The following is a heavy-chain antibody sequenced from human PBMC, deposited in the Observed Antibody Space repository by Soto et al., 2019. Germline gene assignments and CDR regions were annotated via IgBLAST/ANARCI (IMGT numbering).Heavy chain of an antibody. Sequence: SETLSLTCGVSGYSISSGYYWGWIRQPPGKGLEWMGHIYHSESTYYNPSLKSRVILSVDTSKNQFSLNLRSVTAADTAVYYCARLKGGEMYGDYVADWGQGTLVTVSS. D-gene: IGHD4-17*01. V-gene: IGHV4-38-2*01. CDR1: GYSISSGYY. CDR3: ARLKGGEMYGDYVAD. J-gene: IGHJ4*02. CDR2: IYHSEST.